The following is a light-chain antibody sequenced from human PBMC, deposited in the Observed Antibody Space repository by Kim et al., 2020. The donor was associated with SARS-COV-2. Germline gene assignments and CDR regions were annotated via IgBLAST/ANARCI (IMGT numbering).Light chain of an antibody. CDR3: QQSYSTPT. V-gene: IGKV1-39*01. Sequence: DIQMTQSPSSLSASVGDRVTITCRASQSISRYLNWYQQKPGKAPKLLIYAASGLQSGVPSRFSGSGSGTDFTLTISSLQPEDFATDYCQQSYSTPTYGGGTKVDIK. J-gene: IGKJ4*01. CDR1: QSISRY. CDR2: AAS.